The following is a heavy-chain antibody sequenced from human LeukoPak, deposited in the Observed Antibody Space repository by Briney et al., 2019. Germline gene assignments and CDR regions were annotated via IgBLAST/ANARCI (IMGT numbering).Heavy chain of an antibody. V-gene: IGHV3-30*04. CDR1: GFSFSSYD. D-gene: IGHD1-26*01. J-gene: IGHJ6*03. CDR3: ARDPYSGNYGAYYYYYMDV. Sequence: GGSLRLSCAASGFSFSSYDMYWVRQAPGKGLEWVAVISYDGSNKYYADSVKGRFIISRDNSKNTLYLQMNSLRAEDTAVYYCARDPYSGNYGAYYYYYMDVWGKGTTVTISS. CDR2: ISYDGSNK.